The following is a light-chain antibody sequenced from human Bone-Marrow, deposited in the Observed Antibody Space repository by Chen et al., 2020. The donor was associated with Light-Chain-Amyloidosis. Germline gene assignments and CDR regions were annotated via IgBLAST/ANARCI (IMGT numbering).Light chain of an antibody. J-gene: IGLJ3*02. Sequence: NFMLTQPHSVPESPGKTVTISCTRRSGSIATNHVQWYQQRPGSSPTTVIYEDDQSPSGVPDRFSGSIDRSSNSASLTISGLETEDEADYYCQSYQGSSQGVFGGGTKLTVL. CDR1: SGSIATNH. CDR2: EDD. V-gene: IGLV6-57*01. CDR3: QSYQGSSQGV.